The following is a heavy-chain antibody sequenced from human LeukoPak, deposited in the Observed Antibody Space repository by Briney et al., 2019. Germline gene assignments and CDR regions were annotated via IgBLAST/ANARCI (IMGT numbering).Heavy chain of an antibody. CDR3: ARDYRIYYYGSGSYRAAVGY. CDR1: GYTFTSYY. Sequence: ASVKVSCKASGYTFTSYYMHWVRQAPGQGLEWMGIINPSGGSTSYAQKFQGRVTMTRDTSTSTVYMALSSLRSEDTAVYYCARDYRIYYYGSGSYRAAVGYWGQGTLSPSPQ. CDR2: INPSGGST. V-gene: IGHV1-46*01. J-gene: IGHJ4*02. D-gene: IGHD3-10*01.